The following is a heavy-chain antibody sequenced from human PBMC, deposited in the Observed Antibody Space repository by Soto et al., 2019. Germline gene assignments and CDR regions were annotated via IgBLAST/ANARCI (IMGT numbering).Heavy chain of an antibody. Sequence: QVQLVQSGAEVKKPGSSVKVSCKASGGTFSSYAISWVRQAPGQGLEWMGGIMPIFGTANYAQKFQGRVTINAYESPSTDNMELSSLRSEDTAVYYCARAGEYGSGSYREDYWGQGTLVTVSS. CDR3: ARAGEYGSGSYREDY. CDR2: IMPIFGTA. D-gene: IGHD3-10*01. J-gene: IGHJ4*02. CDR1: GGTFSSYA. V-gene: IGHV1-69*12.